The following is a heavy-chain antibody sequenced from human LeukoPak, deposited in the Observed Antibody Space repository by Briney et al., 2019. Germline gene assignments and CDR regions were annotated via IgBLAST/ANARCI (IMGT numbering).Heavy chain of an antibody. Sequence: GRSLRLSYAAAGFTFSSYGMHWVSQAPGKGLEWVAVIWYDGSNKYYADSVKGRFTISRDNSKNTLYLQMNSLRAEDTAVYYCAREQTTMVRGVLTFNIWGQGTMVTVSS. V-gene: IGHV3-33*01. CDR2: IWYDGSNK. D-gene: IGHD3-10*01. J-gene: IGHJ3*02. CDR3: AREQTTMVRGVLTFNI. CDR1: GFTFSSYG.